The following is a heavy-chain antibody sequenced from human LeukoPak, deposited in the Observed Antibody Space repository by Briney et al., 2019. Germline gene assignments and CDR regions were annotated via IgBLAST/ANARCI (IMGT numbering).Heavy chain of an antibody. CDR2: ISGSGGTT. Sequence: GGSLRLSCVLSGSGITFRDYALTWVRQAPGRGLEWVFVISGSGGTTYYADPVEVRFTSARDNSKLTLYMQMLSLRDEDTYYYYCAKREDDNSAYPMYPMDYWGQGTMVTVSA. CDR1: GSGITFRDYA. D-gene: IGHD6-25*01. V-gene: IGHV3-23*01. J-gene: IGHJ4*02. CDR3: AKREDDNSAYPMYPMDY.